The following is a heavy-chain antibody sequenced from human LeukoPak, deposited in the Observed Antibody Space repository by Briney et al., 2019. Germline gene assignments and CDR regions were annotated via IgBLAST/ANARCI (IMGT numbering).Heavy chain of an antibody. J-gene: IGHJ4*02. CDR1: GYSISSGYY. V-gene: IGHV4-38-2*01. CDR2: IYHSGSA. Sequence: PSETLSLTCAVSGYSISSGYYWGWIRQPPGKGLEWIGSIYHSGSAYYIPSLKSRVTISVDTSKNQFSLKLSSVTAADTAVYYCARALDYGDYPFDYWGQGTLVTVSS. CDR3: ARALDYGDYPFDY. D-gene: IGHD4-17*01.